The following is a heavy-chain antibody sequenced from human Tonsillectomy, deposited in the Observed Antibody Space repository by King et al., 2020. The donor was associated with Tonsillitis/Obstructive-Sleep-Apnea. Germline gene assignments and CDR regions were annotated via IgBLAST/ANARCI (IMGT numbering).Heavy chain of an antibody. CDR3: ARGRRGYDYYYYYMDV. J-gene: IGHJ6*03. D-gene: IGHD5-12*01. CDR1: GGSFSDYY. Sequence: VQLQQWGAGLLKPSETLSLTCAVYGGSFSDYYWSWIRQPPGKGLEWIGEINHSGSTNYNPSLKSRVTISADTSKNQFSLKLSSVTAADTAVYYCARGRRGYDYYYYYMDVWGKGTTVTVSS. CDR2: INHSGST. V-gene: IGHV4-34*01.